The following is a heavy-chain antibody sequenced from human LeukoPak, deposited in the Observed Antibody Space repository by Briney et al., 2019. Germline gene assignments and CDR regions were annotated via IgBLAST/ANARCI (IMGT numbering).Heavy chain of an antibody. D-gene: IGHD6-13*01. J-gene: IGHJ4*02. V-gene: IGHV1-18*01. CDR2: ISAYNRNT. CDR1: GYTFTSYG. Sequence: ASVKVSCKASGYTFTSYGISWVRQAPGQGLECMGWISAYNRNTNYAQKLQGRVTMTTATSTNTAYMELRSLRSDDTAVYYCARDTSIAAAGTFDYWGQGTLVTVSS. CDR3: ARDTSIAAAGTFDY.